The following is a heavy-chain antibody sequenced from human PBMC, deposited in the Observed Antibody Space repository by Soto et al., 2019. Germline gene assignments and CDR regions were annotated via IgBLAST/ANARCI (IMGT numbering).Heavy chain of an antibody. V-gene: IGHV3-30*18. CDR1: GFTFSSYG. CDR2: ISYDGSNK. Sequence: QVQLVESGGGVVQPGRSLRLSCAASGFTFSSYGMHWVRQAPGKGLEWVAVISYDGSNKYYADSVKGRFIISRDNSKNTLYLQMNSLRPEDTAVYYCAKVSIVGATTDFDYWGQGTLVTVSS. D-gene: IGHD1-26*01. J-gene: IGHJ4*02. CDR3: AKVSIVGATTDFDY.